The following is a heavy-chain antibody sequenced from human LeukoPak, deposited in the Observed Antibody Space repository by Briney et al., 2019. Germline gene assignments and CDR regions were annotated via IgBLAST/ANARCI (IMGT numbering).Heavy chain of an antibody. V-gene: IGHV3-30*03. D-gene: IGHD3-10*01. CDR1: GFAFSTYG. Sequence: GGSLRLSCAASGFAFSTYGIHWVRQAPGKGLEWVAVISFDGSNGIYADSVKGRFTISRDNSNNTLYLQMSSLRAEDTAVYYCARRHDSGSHYFDYWGQGTLVTVSS. CDR3: ARRHDSGSHYFDY. CDR2: ISFDGSNG. J-gene: IGHJ4*02.